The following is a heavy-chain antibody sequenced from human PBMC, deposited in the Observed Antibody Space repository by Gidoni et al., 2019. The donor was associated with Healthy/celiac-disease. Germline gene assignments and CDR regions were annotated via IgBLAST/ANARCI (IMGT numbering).Heavy chain of an antibody. Sequence: QVQLQESGPGLVKPSQTLSLTCTVSGGSISSGSYYWSWIRQPAGKGLEWIGRIYTSGSTNYNPSLKSRVTISVDTSKNQFSLKLSSVTAADTAVYYCARGGYSGRLFDYWGQGTLVTVSS. J-gene: IGHJ4*02. CDR3: ARGGYSGRLFDY. CDR1: GGSISSGSYY. CDR2: IYTSGST. D-gene: IGHD2-2*03. V-gene: IGHV4-61*02.